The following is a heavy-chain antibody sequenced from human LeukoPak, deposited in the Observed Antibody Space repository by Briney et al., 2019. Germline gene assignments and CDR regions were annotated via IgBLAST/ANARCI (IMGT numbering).Heavy chain of an antibody. CDR2: IYNAGST. J-gene: IGHJ4*02. V-gene: IGHV3-53*01. CDR1: GFTVSSKY. CDR3: ARVDSSGYHKYYFDY. Sequence: GGSLRLSCAASGFTVSSKYMSWVRQAPGKGLEWVSLIYNAGSTYYADSVKGRFSISRENSKNTLYLQMNSLRAEDTAVYYCARVDSSGYHKYYFDYWGQGTLVTVSS. D-gene: IGHD3-22*01.